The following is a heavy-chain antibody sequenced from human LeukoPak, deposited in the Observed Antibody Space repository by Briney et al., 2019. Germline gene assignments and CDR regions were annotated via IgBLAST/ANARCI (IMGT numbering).Heavy chain of an antibody. D-gene: IGHD5-18*01. CDR3: ARQPLSGYSYGYEDP. CDR2: IYYSGTT. J-gene: IGHJ5*02. CDR1: GGSISSYY. V-gene: IGHV4-59*08. Sequence: SETLSLTCTVSGGSISSYYWSWIRQPPGKGLEWIGTIYYSGTTYYSPSLKSRVTISVDTSKNQFSLKLTSVTAADTAVYYCARQPLSGYSYGYEDPWGQGTLVTVSS.